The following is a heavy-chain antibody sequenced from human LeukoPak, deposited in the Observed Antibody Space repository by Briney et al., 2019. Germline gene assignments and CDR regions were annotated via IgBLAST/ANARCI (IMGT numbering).Heavy chain of an antibody. Sequence: GESLKISYKASGYSFTSYWIGWVRQIPGKGLEWMRIIYPGDSDTKYSQSFHGEATTSADKSISTADLQWSSLKASDTAMYYCAMTYYRGYSYGLGYWGQGTLVTVSS. V-gene: IGHV5-51*01. D-gene: IGHD5-18*01. CDR3: AMTYYRGYSYGLGY. J-gene: IGHJ4*02. CDR1: GYSFTSYW. CDR2: IYPGDSDT.